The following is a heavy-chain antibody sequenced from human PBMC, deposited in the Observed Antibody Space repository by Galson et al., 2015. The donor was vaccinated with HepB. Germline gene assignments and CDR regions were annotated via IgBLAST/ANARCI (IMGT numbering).Heavy chain of an antibody. D-gene: IGHD6-13*01. V-gene: IGHV1-2*02. CDR2: INPNSGGT. CDR3: AREVAAAGTGGSVYYGMDV. J-gene: IGHJ6*02. CDR1: GYPFTGYY. Sequence: SVKVSCKASGYPFTGYYMRWVRQAPGQGLEWMGWINPNSGGTNYAQKFQGRVTMTRDTSISTAYMELSRLRSDDTAVYYCAREVAAAGTGGSVYYGMDVWGQGTTVTVSS.